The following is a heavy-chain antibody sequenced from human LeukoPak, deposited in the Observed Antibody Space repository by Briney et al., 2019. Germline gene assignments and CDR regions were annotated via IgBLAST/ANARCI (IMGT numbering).Heavy chain of an antibody. J-gene: IGHJ4*02. CDR1: GVTFSSYG. Sequence: GGSLRLPCEASGVTFSSYGIHWVRQAPGKGLEWVAVISYDGSNKYYADSVKGRFTISRDNSKNTLYLQMNSLRAEDTAVYYCAKEPHYYYDSSGYYDYWGQGTLVTVSS. CDR2: ISYDGSNK. CDR3: AKEPHYYYDSSGYYDY. V-gene: IGHV3-30*18. D-gene: IGHD3-22*01.